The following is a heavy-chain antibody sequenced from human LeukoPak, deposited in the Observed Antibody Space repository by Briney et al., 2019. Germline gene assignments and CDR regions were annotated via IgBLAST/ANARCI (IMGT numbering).Heavy chain of an antibody. J-gene: IGHJ5*02. CDR2: VYYSGSGST. V-gene: IGHV4-39*01. CDR3: ARQGRVRGVIDWFDP. Sequence: RTSETLSLTCDVSGGSVTSTNWWTWVRQPPGKGLEWIGSVYYSGSGSTYYNPSLKSRVTISVDTSKNQFSLKVRSVTAADTAVYYCARQGRVRGVIDWFDPWGQGTLVTVSS. D-gene: IGHD3-10*01. CDR1: GGSVTSTNW.